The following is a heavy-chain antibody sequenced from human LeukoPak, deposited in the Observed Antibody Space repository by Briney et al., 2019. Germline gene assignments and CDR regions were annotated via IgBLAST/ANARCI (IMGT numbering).Heavy chain of an antibody. V-gene: IGHV3-30*18. CDR2: ISYDGSNK. D-gene: IGHD3-9*01. CDR1: GFTFSSYG. J-gene: IGHJ6*04. CDR3: AKEYYDILTGLYYGMDV. Sequence: GGSLRLSCAASGFTFSSYGMHWVRQAPGKGLEWVAVISYDGSNKYYAESVKGRFTISRDNSKNTLYLQMNSLRAEDTAVYYCAKEYYDILTGLYYGMDVWGKGTTVTVSS.